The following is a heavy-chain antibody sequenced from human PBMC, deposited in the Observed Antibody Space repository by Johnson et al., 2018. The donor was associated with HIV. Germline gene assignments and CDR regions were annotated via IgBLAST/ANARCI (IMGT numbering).Heavy chain of an antibody. D-gene: IGHD2-2*01. CDR3: ARDTDIVVVPARGDAFDI. CDR2: ISGSAGIT. Sequence: VQLVESGGGLVQPGGSLRLSCIASGFTFSSYAMSWVRQAPGKGLEWVSAISGSAGITYYADSVEGRFTISRDNSRNTLYLQMNSLRAEDTAVYYGARDTDIVVVPARGDAFDIWGQGTMVTVSS. CDR1: GFTFSSYA. V-gene: IGHV3-23*04. J-gene: IGHJ3*02.